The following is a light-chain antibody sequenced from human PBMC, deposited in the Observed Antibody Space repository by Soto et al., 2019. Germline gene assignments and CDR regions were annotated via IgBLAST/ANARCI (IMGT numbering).Light chain of an antibody. CDR1: QSISSY. CDR2: AAS. CDR3: QQSYSTPMYT. Sequence: DIQMTQSPSSLSASVGDRVTITCRASQSISSYLNWYQQKPGKAPKLLIYAASSLQSGVPSRFSGSGSGTDFTITISSLQTEDFGTYYCQQSYSTPMYTFGQGTKLEIK. J-gene: IGKJ2*01. V-gene: IGKV1-39*01.